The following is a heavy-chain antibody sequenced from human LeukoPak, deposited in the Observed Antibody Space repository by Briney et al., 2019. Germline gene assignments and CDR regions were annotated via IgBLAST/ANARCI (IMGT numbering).Heavy chain of an antibody. Sequence: SETLSLTCAVYGGSFGGYYWSWIRQPPGKGLEWIGEINHSGSTNYNPSLKSRVTISVDTSKNQFSLKLSSVTAADTAVYYCARGRRGVLSLDPWGQGTLVTVSS. V-gene: IGHV4-34*01. D-gene: IGHD2-8*01. CDR2: INHSGST. CDR3: ARGRRGVLSLDP. CDR1: GGSFGGYY. J-gene: IGHJ5*02.